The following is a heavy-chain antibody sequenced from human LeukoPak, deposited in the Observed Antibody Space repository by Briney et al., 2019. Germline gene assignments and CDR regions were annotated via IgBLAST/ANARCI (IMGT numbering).Heavy chain of an antibody. Sequence: GSLSLTCTVSGGSISSYYWSWIRQPAGKGLEWIGRIYTSGSTNYNPSLKSRVTMSVDTSKNQFSLKLTSVTAADTAVYYCARLSNYGGHSGDGYWGQGTLVTVSS. V-gene: IGHV4-4*07. CDR1: GGSISSYY. CDR2: IYTSGST. CDR3: ARLSNYGGHSGDGY. D-gene: IGHD4-23*01. J-gene: IGHJ4*02.